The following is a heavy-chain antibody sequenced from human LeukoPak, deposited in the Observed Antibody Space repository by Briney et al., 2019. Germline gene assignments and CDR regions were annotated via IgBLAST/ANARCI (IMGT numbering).Heavy chain of an antibody. V-gene: IGHV4-39*01. CDR3: ARLEAVAFPTY. CDR2: IYYSGST. D-gene: IGHD6-19*01. CDR1: GGSISSSSYY. J-gene: IGHJ4*02. Sequence: SETLSLTCTVSGGSISSSSYYWGWIRQPPGKGLEWIGSIYYSGSTYYNPSLKSRVTISVDTSKNQFSLKLSSVTAADTAVYYCARLEAVAFPTYWGRGTLVTVSS.